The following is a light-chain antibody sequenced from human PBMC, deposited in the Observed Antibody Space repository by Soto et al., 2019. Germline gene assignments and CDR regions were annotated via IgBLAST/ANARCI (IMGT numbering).Light chain of an antibody. CDR3: QQYDTSPRT. J-gene: IGKJ1*01. CDR1: QSVSSN. V-gene: IGKV3-15*01. CDR2: GAS. Sequence: EIVMTQSPATLSVSPGERATLSCRASQSVSSNLAWYQQKPGQAPRLLIYGASTRATGIPARFSGSGSGTEFTLTISSLQSEDFAVYYCQQYDTSPRTFGQGTKVEFK.